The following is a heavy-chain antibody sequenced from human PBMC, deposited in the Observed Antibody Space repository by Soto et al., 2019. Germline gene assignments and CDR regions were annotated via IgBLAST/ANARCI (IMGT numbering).Heavy chain of an antibody. CDR3: ARRAPEQDCSEDEFYFDY. CDR1: GGSFSGYY. Sequence: LSLTCAVYGGSFSGYYWSWIRQPPGKGLEWIGEINHSGSTNYNPSLKSRVTISVDTSKNQFSLKLSSVTAADTAVYYCARRAPEQDCSEDEFYFDYWGQGTLVTVSS. D-gene: IGHD2-15*01. CDR2: INHSGST. J-gene: IGHJ4*02. V-gene: IGHV4-34*01.